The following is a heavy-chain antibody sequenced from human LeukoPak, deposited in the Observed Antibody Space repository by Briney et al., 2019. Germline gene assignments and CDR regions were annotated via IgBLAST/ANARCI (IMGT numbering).Heavy chain of an antibody. J-gene: IGHJ3*02. V-gene: IGHV3-74*01. D-gene: IGHD3-16*01. CDR3: AKDRDDYVWGSYLGAFDI. Sequence: GGSLRLSCAASGFTFSSYSMNWVRQAPGKGLVWVSRINTNGSPTQYADSVKGRFTISRDNAKNTLYLQMNSLRAEDTAVFYCAKDRDDYVWGSYLGAFDIWGQGTMVTVSS. CDR1: GFTFSSYS. CDR2: INTNGSPT.